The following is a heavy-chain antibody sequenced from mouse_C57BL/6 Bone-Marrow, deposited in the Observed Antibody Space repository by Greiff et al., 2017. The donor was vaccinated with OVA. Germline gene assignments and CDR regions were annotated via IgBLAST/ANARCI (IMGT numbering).Heavy chain of an antibody. CDR3: ARRGTTVVAFDY. V-gene: IGHV1-54*01. D-gene: IGHD1-1*01. Sequence: VQLQQSGAELVRPGTSVKVSCKASGYAFTNYLIEWVKQRPGQGLEWIGVINPGSGGTNYNEKFKGKATLTADKSSSTAYMQLSSLTSEDSAVYFCARRGTTVVAFDYWGQGTTLTVSS. CDR2: INPGSGGT. CDR1: GYAFTNYL. J-gene: IGHJ2*01.